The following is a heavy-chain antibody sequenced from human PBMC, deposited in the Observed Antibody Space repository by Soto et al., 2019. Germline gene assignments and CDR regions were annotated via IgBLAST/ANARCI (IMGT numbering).Heavy chain of an antibody. CDR3: ANLRNHYFMDV. V-gene: IGHV4-4*09. Sequence: QVQLQESGPGLVKPSETLSLTCSVSGGSIDGLYWTWVRQSPGRGLEWIGWIYSSGTTTYNPSLKSRVAMSVDTSKNQFSLKLSSVTAADTAIYYCANLRNHYFMDVWGRGTTVAVSS. CDR1: GGSIDGLY. CDR2: IYSSGTT. J-gene: IGHJ6*03.